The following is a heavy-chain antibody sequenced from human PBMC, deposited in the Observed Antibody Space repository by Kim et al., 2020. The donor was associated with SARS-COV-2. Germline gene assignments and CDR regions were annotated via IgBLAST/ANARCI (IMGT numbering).Heavy chain of an antibody. J-gene: IGHJ6*03. Sequence: SETLSLTCTVSGGSISSSSYYWGWIRQPPGKGLEWIGSIYYSGSTYYNPSLKSRVTISVDTPKNQFSLKLSSVTAADTAVYYCARPPYSRGLFHIRYYYYDYMDVWGKGTTVTVSS. CDR2: IYYSGST. V-gene: IGHV4-39*01. D-gene: IGHD6-19*01. CDR1: GGSISSSSYY. CDR3: ARPPYSRGLFHIRYYYYDYMDV.